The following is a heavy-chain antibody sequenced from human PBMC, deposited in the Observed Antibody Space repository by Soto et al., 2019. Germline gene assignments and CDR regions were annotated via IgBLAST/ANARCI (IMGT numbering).Heavy chain of an antibody. Sequence: SETLSLTCTVSGGSISSYYWSWIRQPPGKGLEWIGYIYYSGSTNYNPSLKSRVTISVDTSKNQFPLKLSSVTAADTAGYYCATGDYETWFDHWGQGPLVTVSS. CDR1: GGSISSYY. D-gene: IGHD4-17*01. CDR2: IYYSGST. CDR3: ATGDYETWFDH. V-gene: IGHV4-59*08. J-gene: IGHJ5*02.